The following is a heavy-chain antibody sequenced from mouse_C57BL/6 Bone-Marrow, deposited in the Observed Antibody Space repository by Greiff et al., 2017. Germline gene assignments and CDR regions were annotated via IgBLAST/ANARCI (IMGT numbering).Heavy chain of an antibody. J-gene: IGHJ1*03. D-gene: IGHD3-1*01. Sequence: EVMLVESGGDLVKPGGSLKLSCAASGFTFSSYGMSWVRQTPDKRLEWVATISSGGSYTYYPDSVKGRFTISRDNAKNTLYLQMSSLKSEDTAMYYCARHGHVDVWGTGTTVTVSS. V-gene: IGHV5-6*01. CDR2: ISSGGSYT. CDR3: ARHGHVDV. CDR1: GFTFSSYG.